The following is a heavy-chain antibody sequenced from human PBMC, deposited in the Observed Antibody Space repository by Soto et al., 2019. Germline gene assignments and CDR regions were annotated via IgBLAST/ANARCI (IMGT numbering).Heavy chain of an antibody. CDR1: GFTVSSNY. CDR2: IYSGGST. Sequence: PGGSLRLSCAASGFTVSSNYMSWVRQAPGKGLEWVSVIYSGGSTYYADSVKGRFTISRDNSKNTLYLQMNSLRAEDTAVYYCARDRRGSYFKRVHFGLDYWGQGTLVTVSS. V-gene: IGHV3-66*01. CDR3: ARDRRGSYFKRVHFGLDY. J-gene: IGHJ4*02. D-gene: IGHD1-26*01.